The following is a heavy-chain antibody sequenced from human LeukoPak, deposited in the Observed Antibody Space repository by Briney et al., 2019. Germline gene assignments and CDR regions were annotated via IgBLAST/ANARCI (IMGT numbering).Heavy chain of an antibody. CDR1: GGSMRRYY. J-gene: IGHJ4*02. Sequence: SETLSLTCTVSGGSMRRYYWNWIRQPPGKGLEWIGYIYYNGGTNYNPSLKSRVTISIDTPKNQFSLKLNSVTAADTSVYYCASSSGWYGLRYFDYWGQGFLVTVSS. CDR3: ASSSGWYGLRYFDY. V-gene: IGHV4-59*01. D-gene: IGHD6-19*01. CDR2: IYYNGGT.